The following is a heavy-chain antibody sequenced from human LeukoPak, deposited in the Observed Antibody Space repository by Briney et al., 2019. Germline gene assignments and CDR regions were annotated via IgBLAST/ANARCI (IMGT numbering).Heavy chain of an antibody. CDR3: ARHSRGEGTPSDY. V-gene: IGHV4-39*01. CDR1: GGSISSSSYY. CDR2: IYYSGST. J-gene: IGHJ4*02. Sequence: KPSETPSLTCTVSGGSISSSSYYWGWIRQPPGKGLEWIGSIYYSGSTYYNPSLKSRVTISVDTSKNQFSLKLSSVTAADTAVYYCARHSRGEGTPSDYWGQGTLVTVSS. D-gene: IGHD3-10*01.